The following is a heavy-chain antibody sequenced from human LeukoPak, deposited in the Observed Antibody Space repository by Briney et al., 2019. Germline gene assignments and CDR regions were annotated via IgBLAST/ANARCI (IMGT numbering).Heavy chain of an antibody. J-gene: IGHJ4*02. Sequence: PSETLSLTCTVSGYSISSGYYWGWIRQPPGKELEWIGSIYHSGSTYYNPSLKSRVTISVDTSKNQFSLKLSSVTAADTAVYYCARAADYSNSGDYWGQGTLVTVSS. D-gene: IGHD4-11*01. CDR3: ARAADYSNSGDY. V-gene: IGHV4-38-2*02. CDR2: IYHSGST. CDR1: GYSISSGYY.